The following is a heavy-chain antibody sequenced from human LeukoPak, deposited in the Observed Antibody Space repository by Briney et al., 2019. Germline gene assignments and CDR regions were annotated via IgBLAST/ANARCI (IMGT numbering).Heavy chain of an antibody. J-gene: IGHJ2*01. V-gene: IGHV4-30-4*08. Sequence: SETLSLTCTVSGGSISSGDYYWSWIRQPPGKGLEWIGYIYYSGSTYYNPSLKSRVTISVDTSKNQFSLKLSSVTAADTAVYYCARGLRDYYDSSGYYYDRYFDLWGRGTLVTVSS. D-gene: IGHD3-22*01. CDR3: ARGLRDYYDSSGYYYDRYFDL. CDR2: IYYSGST. CDR1: GGSISSGDYY.